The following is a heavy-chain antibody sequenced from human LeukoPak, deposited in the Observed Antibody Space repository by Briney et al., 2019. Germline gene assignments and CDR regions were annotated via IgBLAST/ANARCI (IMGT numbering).Heavy chain of an antibody. J-gene: IGHJ3*02. V-gene: IGHV3-11*04. Sequence: GGSLRLSCAASGFTFSDYCMSWIRQAPGKGLEWVSYISSSGSTIYYADSVKGRFTISRDNAKNSLYLQMNSLRAEDTAVYYCARDDTYCGGDCYSRNDAFDIWGQGTMVTVSS. D-gene: IGHD2-21*02. CDR3: ARDDTYCGGDCYSRNDAFDI. CDR2: ISSSGSTI. CDR1: GFTFSDYC.